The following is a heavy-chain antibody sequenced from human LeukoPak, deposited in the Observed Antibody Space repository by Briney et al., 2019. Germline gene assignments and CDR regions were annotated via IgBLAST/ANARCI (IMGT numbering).Heavy chain of an antibody. CDR3: ATGFSDMDHNLRAFDI. V-gene: IGHV1-24*01. Sequence: ASVKVSCKVSGYTLTELSMHWVRQAPGKGLEWMGGFDPEDGETIYAQKFQGRVTMTEDTSTDTAYMELSSLRSEDTAVYYCATGFSDMDHNLRAFDIWGQGTMVTVSS. J-gene: IGHJ3*02. CDR1: GYTLTELS. CDR2: FDPEDGET. D-gene: IGHD3-9*01.